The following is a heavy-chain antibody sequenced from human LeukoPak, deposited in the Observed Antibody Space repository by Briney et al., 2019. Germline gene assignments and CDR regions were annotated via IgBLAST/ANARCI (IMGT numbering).Heavy chain of an antibody. V-gene: IGHV1-69*04. CDR1: GGTFSSYA. Sequence: SVKVSCKASGGTFSSYAISLVRQAPGQGLEWMGRIIPILGIANYAQKFQGRVTITVDKSTSTAYMELSSLRSEDTAVYYCARDSGSSWSNSGFDYWGQGTLVTVSS. CDR2: IIPILGIA. CDR3: ARDSGSSWSNSGFDY. D-gene: IGHD6-13*01. J-gene: IGHJ4*02.